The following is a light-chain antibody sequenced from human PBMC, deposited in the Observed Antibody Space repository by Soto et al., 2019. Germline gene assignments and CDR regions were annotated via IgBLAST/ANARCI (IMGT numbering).Light chain of an antibody. CDR3: QQRSNWPPSIT. CDR2: DAS. Sequence: VFSQSPATLSLYPGERATLSCRASQSVSSYLAWYQQKPGQAPRLLIYDASNRATGIPARFSGSGSGTDFTLTISSLEPEDFAVYHCQQRSNWPPSITFGQGTRWRL. J-gene: IGKJ5*01. CDR1: QSVSSY. V-gene: IGKV3-11*01.